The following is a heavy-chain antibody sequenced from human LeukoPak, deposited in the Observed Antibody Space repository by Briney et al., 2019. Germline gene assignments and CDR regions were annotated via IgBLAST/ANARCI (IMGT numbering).Heavy chain of an antibody. CDR1: GFTFSSSW. V-gene: IGHV3-74*01. CDR3: ARDPGYESWSPFWGGMDV. D-gene: IGHD3-16*01. Sequence: GGSMRLSCAASGFTFSSSWMHWVRQAPGKGLVWVSRITRDGSSTTYADSVKGRFTTSRDNAKNTLYLQMDSLRDDDTAVYYCARDPGYESWSPFWGGMDVWGNGTTVIVSS. J-gene: IGHJ6*04. CDR2: ITRDGSST.